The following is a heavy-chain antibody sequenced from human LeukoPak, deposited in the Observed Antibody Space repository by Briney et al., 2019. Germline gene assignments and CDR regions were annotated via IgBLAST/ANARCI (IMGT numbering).Heavy chain of an antibody. CDR2: ISSNGSST. V-gene: IGHV3-64D*09. Sequence: SGGSLRLSCAASGVTFSGYARHWVRQAPGKGLEYVSAISSNGSSTYYADSVKGRFTISGENSKQMLYLQMSSLRAEEAAGYYCGNMGPTGAFDIWGQGTMVTVSS. J-gene: IGHJ3*02. CDR3: GNMGPTGAFDI. D-gene: IGHD2/OR15-2a*01. CDR1: GVTFSGYA.